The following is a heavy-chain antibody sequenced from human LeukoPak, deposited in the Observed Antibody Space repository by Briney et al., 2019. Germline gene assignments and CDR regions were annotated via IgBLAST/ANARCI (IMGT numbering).Heavy chain of an antibody. J-gene: IGHJ5*02. V-gene: IGHV4-59*01. CDR2: IYYTGST. D-gene: IGHD1-26*01. CDR3: AREIKCELRNWFDP. Sequence: SETLSLTCTVSGDSISSNYWSWIRQPPGKGLEWIGYIYYTGSTNYNPSLKSRVTISVDTSKNQFSLKLSSVTAADTAVYYCAREIKCELRNWFDPWGQGTLVTVSS. CDR1: GDSISSNY.